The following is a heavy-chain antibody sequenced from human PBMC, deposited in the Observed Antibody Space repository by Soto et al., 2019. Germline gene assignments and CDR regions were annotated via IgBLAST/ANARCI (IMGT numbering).Heavy chain of an antibody. Sequence: PGGSLRLSCAASGFTFSSYGMHWVRQAPGKGLEWVAVISYGGSNKYYADSVKGRFTISRDNSKNTLYLQMNSLRAEDTAVYYCAKDQVTGQQLFFSSSRDAFDIWGQGTMVTVS. J-gene: IGHJ3*02. CDR1: GFTFSSYG. CDR2: ISYGGSNK. D-gene: IGHD6-13*01. CDR3: AKDQVTGQQLFFSSSRDAFDI. V-gene: IGHV3-30*18.